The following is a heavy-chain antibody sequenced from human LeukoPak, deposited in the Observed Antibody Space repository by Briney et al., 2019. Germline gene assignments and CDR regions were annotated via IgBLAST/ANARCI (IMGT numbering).Heavy chain of an antibody. CDR3: ARVPIAAAGTIFDY. D-gene: IGHD6-13*01. J-gene: IGHJ4*02. Sequence: SQTLSLTCAVSGGSISSGGYSWSWIRQPPGKGLEWIGYIYHSGSTYYNPSLKSRVTISVDRSKNQFSLKLSSVTAADTAVYYCARVPIAAAGTIFDYWGQGTLVTLSS. V-gene: IGHV4-30-2*01. CDR2: IYHSGST. CDR1: GGSISSGGYS.